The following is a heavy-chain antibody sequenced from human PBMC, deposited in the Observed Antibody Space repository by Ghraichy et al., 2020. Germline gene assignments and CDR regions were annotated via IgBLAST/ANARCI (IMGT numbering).Heavy chain of an antibody. Sequence: GGSLRLSCAASGFTFSSYAMSWVRQAPGKGLEWVSAISGSGGSTYYADSVKGRFTISRDNSKNTLYLQMNSLRAEDTAVYYCAKVADYYDSSGYYLLVEVWFDPWGQGTLVTVSS. D-gene: IGHD3-22*01. V-gene: IGHV3-23*01. CDR1: GFTFSSYA. CDR2: ISGSGGST. J-gene: IGHJ5*02. CDR3: AKVADYYDSSGYYLLVEVWFDP.